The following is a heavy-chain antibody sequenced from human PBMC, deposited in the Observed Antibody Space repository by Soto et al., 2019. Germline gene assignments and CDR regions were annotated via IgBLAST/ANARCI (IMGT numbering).Heavy chain of an antibody. V-gene: IGHV4-34*01. CDR1: GGSFSGYY. Sequence: QVQLQQWGAGLLKPSETLSLTCAVYGGSFSGYYWSWIRQPPGKGLEWIGEITHSGSTNYNPSLTRQVTMYVDPSKSPFSLKLSSVTAADTAVYYCARDVMANNRYHWYFDLWGRGPLVTVSS. CDR3: ARDVMANNRYHWYFDL. J-gene: IGHJ2*01. CDR2: ITHSGST. D-gene: IGHD2-8*01.